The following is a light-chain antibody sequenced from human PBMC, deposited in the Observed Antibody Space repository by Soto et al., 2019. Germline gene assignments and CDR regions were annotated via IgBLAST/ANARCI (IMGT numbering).Light chain of an antibody. Sequence: DIVMTQSPDSLAVSLGERATINCKSSQSVLYSSNNKNYLAWYQQKAGQPPKLLIYWASTRESGVPDRFSGSGSGTDVTLTISSLQAEDVAVYYCHQYYSTPYTFGQGTKLEIK. CDR3: HQYYSTPYT. J-gene: IGKJ2*01. CDR2: WAS. V-gene: IGKV4-1*01. CDR1: QSVLYSSNNKNY.